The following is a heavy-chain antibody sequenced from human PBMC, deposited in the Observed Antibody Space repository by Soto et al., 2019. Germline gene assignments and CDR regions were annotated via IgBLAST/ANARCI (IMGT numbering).Heavy chain of an antibody. D-gene: IGHD3-22*01. CDR3: ARENDSSGYSFDY. CDR1: GYTFTGYA. V-gene: IGHV1-2*04. CDR2: INPNSGGT. Sequence: ASVKVSCKASGYTFTGYAMHWVRQAPGQRLEWMGWINPNSGGTNYAQKFQGWVTMTRDTSISTAYMELSRLRSDDTAVYYFARENDSSGYSFDYWCQGTLVTVSS. J-gene: IGHJ4*02.